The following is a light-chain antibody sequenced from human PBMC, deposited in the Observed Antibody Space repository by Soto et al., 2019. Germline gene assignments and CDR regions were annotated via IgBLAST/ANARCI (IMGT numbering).Light chain of an antibody. Sequence: EILWTQSPGNLTSSPGERATLYCRARQHVGSNYLAWYQQKPGQAPRVLIYGASSRASGIPARFSGSGSGADFALTISRLEPEDFAVYYCQQYTTSPSTFGRGTKVDIK. J-gene: IGKJ3*01. CDR3: QQYTTSPST. CDR2: GAS. CDR1: QHVGSNY. V-gene: IGKV3-20*01.